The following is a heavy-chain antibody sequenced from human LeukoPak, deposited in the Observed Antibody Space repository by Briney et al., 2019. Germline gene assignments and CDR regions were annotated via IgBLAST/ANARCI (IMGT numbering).Heavy chain of an antibody. CDR1: GGSISSGSYY. CDR2: IYTSGST. D-gene: IGHD2-15*01. J-gene: IGHJ5*02. V-gene: IGHV4-61*02. Sequence: SETLSLTCTVSGGSISSGSYYWSWIRQPAGKGLEWIGRIYTSGSTNYNPSLKSRVTISVDTSKNQFSLKLSSVTAADTAAYYCAREGSSYQRRYNWFDPWGQGTLVTVSS. CDR3: AREGSSYQRRYNWFDP.